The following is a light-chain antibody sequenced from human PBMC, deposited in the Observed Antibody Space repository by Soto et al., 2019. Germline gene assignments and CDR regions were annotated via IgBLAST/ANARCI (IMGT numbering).Light chain of an antibody. J-gene: IGLJ1*01. V-gene: IGLV2-8*01. CDR3: KSYAGSNTYV. CDR1: KNDIGVYDF. CDR2: EVV. Sequence: QSALTQPPSASGSPGQSGTISCTGTKNDIGVYDFVSWYQHHPGKAPRLIIHEVVLRPSGVPDRFSGSNSGNTASLTVSGLQAADEADYFCKSYAGSNTYVFGSGTKVTVL.